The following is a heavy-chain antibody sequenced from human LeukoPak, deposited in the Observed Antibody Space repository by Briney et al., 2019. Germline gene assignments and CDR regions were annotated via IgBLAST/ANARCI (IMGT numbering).Heavy chain of an antibody. J-gene: IGHJ6*02. CDR2: IIPILGIA. CDR3: ARNYDFWRYGMDV. V-gene: IGHV1-69*04. Sequence: SVKVSCKASGGTFSSYAISWVRQAPGQGLEWMGRIIPILGIANYAQKFQGRVTITADKSTSTAYMELSSLRSKDTAVYYCARNYDFWRYGMDVWGQGTTVTVSS. D-gene: IGHD3-3*01. CDR1: GGTFSSYA.